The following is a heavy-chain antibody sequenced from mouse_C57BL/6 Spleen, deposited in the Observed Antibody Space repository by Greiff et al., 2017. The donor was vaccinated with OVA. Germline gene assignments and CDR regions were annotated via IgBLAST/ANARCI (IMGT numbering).Heavy chain of an antibody. CDR1: GYTFTSYW. Sequence: VQLQQSGAELVRPGSSVKLSCKASGYTFTSYWMHWVKQRPIQGLEWIGNIDPSDSETHYNQKFKDKATLTVDKSSSTAYMQLSSLTSEDSAVYYCAVYDYDEKAWFAYWGQGTLVTVSA. D-gene: IGHD2-4*01. V-gene: IGHV1-52*01. J-gene: IGHJ3*01. CDR3: AVYDYDEKAWFAY. CDR2: IDPSDSET.